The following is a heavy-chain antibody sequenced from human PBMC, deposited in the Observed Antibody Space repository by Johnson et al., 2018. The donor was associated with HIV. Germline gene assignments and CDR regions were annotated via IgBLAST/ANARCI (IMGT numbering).Heavy chain of an antibody. CDR2: ISYDGSNK. Sequence: QVQLVESGGGVVQPGRSLRLSCAASGFIFSSYSMHWVRQAPGRGLEWVAVISYDGSNKYYADSVKGRFTISRDNSKNTLYLQMNSLRAEDTAVYYCAREGLIPAAKGVAFDIWGHGTTVTVSS. V-gene: IGHV3-30*04. D-gene: IGHD2-2*01. CDR1: GFIFSSYS. CDR3: AREGLIPAAKGVAFDI. J-gene: IGHJ3*02.